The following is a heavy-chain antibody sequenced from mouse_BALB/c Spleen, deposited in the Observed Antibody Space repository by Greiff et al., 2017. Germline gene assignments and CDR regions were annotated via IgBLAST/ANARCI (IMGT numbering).Heavy chain of an antibody. CDR2: INPYNDGT. J-gene: IGHJ4*01. CDR3: ARGVRSSYYYAMDY. D-gene: IGHD2-14*01. Sequence: EVQLQQSGPELVKPGASVKMSCKASGYTFTSYVMHWVKQKPGQGLEWIGYINPYNDGTKYNEKFKGKATLTSDKSSSTAYMELSSLTSEDSAVYYCARGVRSSYYYAMDYWGQGTSVTVSS. V-gene: IGHV1-14*01. CDR1: GYTFTSYV.